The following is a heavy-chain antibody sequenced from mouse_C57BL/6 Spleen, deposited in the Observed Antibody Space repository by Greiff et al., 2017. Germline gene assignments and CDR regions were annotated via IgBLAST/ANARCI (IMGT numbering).Heavy chain of an antibody. CDR1: GYAFSSYW. D-gene: IGHD4-1*01. V-gene: IGHV1-80*01. Sequence: QVHVKQSGAELVKPGASVKISCKASGYAFSSYWMNWVKQRPGKGLEWIGQIYPGDGDTNYNGKFKGKATLTADKSSSTAYMQLSSLTSEDSAVYVCARPLTGPFDDWGQGTTLTVSS. CDR3: ARPLTGPFDD. J-gene: IGHJ2*01. CDR2: IYPGDGDT.